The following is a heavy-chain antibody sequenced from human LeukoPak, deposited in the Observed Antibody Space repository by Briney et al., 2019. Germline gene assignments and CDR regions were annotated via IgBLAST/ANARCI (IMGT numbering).Heavy chain of an antibody. CDR2: IYYSGST. CDR3: ARGNDYSNNFDY. CDR1: GGSISGYY. D-gene: IGHD4-11*01. V-gene: IGHV4-59*01. J-gene: IGHJ4*02. Sequence: PSETLSLTCTVSGGSISGYYWSWIRQPPGKGLEWIGYIYYSGSTNYNPSLKSRVTISVDTSKNQFSLKLSSVTAADTAVYYCARGNDYSNNFDYWGQGTLVTVSS.